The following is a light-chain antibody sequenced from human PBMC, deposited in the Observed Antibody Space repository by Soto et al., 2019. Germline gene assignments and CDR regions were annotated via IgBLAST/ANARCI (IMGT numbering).Light chain of an antibody. V-gene: IGLV2-14*01. CDR3: CSYSTDTTLNV. CDR1: NSDVGDYNL. Sequence: QSALTQPASVYGSPGQSITISCSGTNSDVGDYNLVSWYQQRPGEAPKLVIFDVSNRPSGVSDRFSGSKSGNTASLTISGLQADDEGDYFCCSYSTDTTLNVFGSGTKLTVL. CDR2: DVS. J-gene: IGLJ1*01.